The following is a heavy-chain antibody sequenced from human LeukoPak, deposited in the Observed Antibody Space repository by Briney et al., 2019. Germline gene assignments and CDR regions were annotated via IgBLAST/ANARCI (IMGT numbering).Heavy chain of an antibody. CDR3: ASPAFGELLSPYYYYGMDV. J-gene: IGHJ6*02. V-gene: IGHV1-2*02. Sequence: ASVKVSCKASGYTFTGYYMHWVRQARGQGLEWMGWINPNSGGTNYAQKFQGRVTMTRDTSISTAYMELSRLRSDDTAVYYCASPAFGELLSPYYYYGMDVWGQGTTVTLSS. CDR2: INPNSGGT. CDR1: GYTFTGYY. D-gene: IGHD3-10*01.